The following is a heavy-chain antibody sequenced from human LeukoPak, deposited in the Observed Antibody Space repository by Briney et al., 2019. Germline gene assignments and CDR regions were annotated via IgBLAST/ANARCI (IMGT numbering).Heavy chain of an antibody. CDR3: ASGVQLWYDAFDI. Sequence: GASVKVSCKASGYTFTSYDIKWVRQATGQGLEWMGWMNPNSGNTGYAQKFQGRVTMTRNTSVSTAYMELSSLRSEDTAVYYCASGVQLWYDAFDIWGQGTMVTVS. J-gene: IGHJ3*02. D-gene: IGHD5-18*01. CDR1: GYTFTSYD. V-gene: IGHV1-8*01. CDR2: MNPNSGNT.